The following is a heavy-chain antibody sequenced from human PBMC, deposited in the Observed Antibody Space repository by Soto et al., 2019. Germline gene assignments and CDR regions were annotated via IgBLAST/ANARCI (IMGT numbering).Heavy chain of an antibody. CDR1: GGSISSYY. J-gene: IGHJ6*03. CDR3: ARAPTSDSPYYYYMDV. CDR2: IYYSGST. D-gene: IGHD5-18*01. V-gene: IGHV4-59*01. Sequence: SETLSLTCTVSGGSISSYYWSWIRQPPGKGLEWIGYIYYSGSTNYNPSLKSRVTISVGTSKNQFSLKLSSVTAADTAVYYCARAPTSDSPYYYYMDVWGKGTTVTVSS.